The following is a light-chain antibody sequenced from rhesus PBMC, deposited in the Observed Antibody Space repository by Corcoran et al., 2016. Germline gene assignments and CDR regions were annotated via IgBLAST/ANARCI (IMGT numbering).Light chain of an antibody. CDR2: AAS. J-gene: IGKJ2*01. CDR3: QQYDDLPYT. Sequence: DIQMTQSPSSLSASVGDKVTITCHASQDIRTWLAWYQQKPGKAPKPLIYAASGLQSGVQSRFSGSGSGADYTLTINSLQPEDFAIYYCQQYDDLPYTFGLGTKVEIK. CDR1: QDIRTW. V-gene: IGKV1-19*01.